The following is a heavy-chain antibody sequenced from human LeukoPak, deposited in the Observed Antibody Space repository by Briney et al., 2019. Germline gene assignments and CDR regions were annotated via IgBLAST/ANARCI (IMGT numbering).Heavy chain of an antibody. CDR1: GGSISSNNW. Sequence: PSETLSLTCAVSGGSISSNNWWSWVRQPPGKGLEWIGEIYHSGNTNYNPSLKSRVTISVDKSNNQFSLKLTSVTAADTAVYYCAKPNIVATMGAFDIWGQGTVVTVSS. CDR3: AKPNIVATMGAFDI. V-gene: IGHV4-4*02. J-gene: IGHJ3*02. D-gene: IGHD5-12*01. CDR2: IYHSGNT.